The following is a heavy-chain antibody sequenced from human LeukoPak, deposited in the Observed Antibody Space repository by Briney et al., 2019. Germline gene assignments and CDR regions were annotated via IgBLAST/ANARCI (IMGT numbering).Heavy chain of an antibody. CDR3: ARGYGSFDY. CDR2: ISYDGSNK. D-gene: IGHD4-17*01. CDR1: GVTFSSYA. Sequence: GSSLRLSCEASGVTFSSYAMHGVRQAPGKGLEGGAVISYDGSNKYYADSVKSRFTISRDNSKNTLYVQMDSLRDEDTAVYDCARGYGSFDYWGQGTVVTVSS. V-gene: IGHV3-30*04. J-gene: IGHJ4*02.